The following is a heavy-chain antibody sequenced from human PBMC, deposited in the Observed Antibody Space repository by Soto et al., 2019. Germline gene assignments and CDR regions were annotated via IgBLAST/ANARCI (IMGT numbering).Heavy chain of an antibody. CDR1: GGSIRNINYY. CDR2: IYYSGST. D-gene: IGHD6-25*01. V-gene: IGHV4-39*01. J-gene: IGHJ4*02. CDR3: ARHEAGWYFDS. Sequence: PSETLSLTCSLSGGSIRNINYYWGWIRQPPGKGLEWIGSIYYSGSTYYNPSLKSRVTISLDTSKNQFSLKLRSVTAADTAVYYCARHEAGWYFDSWGQGTLVTVSS.